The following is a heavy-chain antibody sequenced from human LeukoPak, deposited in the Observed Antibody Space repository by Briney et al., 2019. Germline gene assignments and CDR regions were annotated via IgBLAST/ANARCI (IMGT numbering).Heavy chain of an antibody. Sequence: PGGSLRLSCAASGFTFSDYYMSWIRQAPGKGLEWVSFISTSSSYIYYADSVKGRFTTSRDNAKNSLYLQMNSLRAEDTAMYYCAREGGYYGMDVWGQGTTVTVSS. CDR2: ISTSSSYI. J-gene: IGHJ6*02. D-gene: IGHD1-26*01. CDR3: AREGGYYGMDV. V-gene: IGHV3-11*06. CDR1: GFTFSDYY.